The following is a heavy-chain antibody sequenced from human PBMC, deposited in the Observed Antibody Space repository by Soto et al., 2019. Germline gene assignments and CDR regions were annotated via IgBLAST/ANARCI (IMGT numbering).Heavy chain of an antibody. J-gene: IGHJ6*02. D-gene: IGHD6-13*01. Sequence: ASVKVSCKASGYTFTSYCISWVLQAPGQGLEWMGWISAYNGNTNYAQKLQGRVTMTTDTSTSTAYMELRSLRSDDTAVYYCARGQLSYYYYYGMDVWGQGTTVTVSS. CDR1: GYTFTSYC. CDR3: ARGQLSYYYYYGMDV. V-gene: IGHV1-18*01. CDR2: ISAYNGNT.